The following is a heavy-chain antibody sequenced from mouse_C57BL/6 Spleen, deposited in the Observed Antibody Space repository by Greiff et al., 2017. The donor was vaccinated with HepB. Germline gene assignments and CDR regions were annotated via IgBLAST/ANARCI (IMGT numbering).Heavy chain of an antibody. CDR3: ARRGGLTGSDY. Sequence: VQLVESGAELVKPGASVKISCKASGYAFSSYWMNWVKQRPGKGLEWIGQIYPGDGDTNYNGKFKGKATLTADKSSSTAYMQLSSLTSEDSAVYFCARRGGLTGSDYGGQGTTLTVSS. D-gene: IGHD4-1*01. CDR2: IYPGDGDT. J-gene: IGHJ2*01. CDR1: GYAFSSYW. V-gene: IGHV1-80*01.